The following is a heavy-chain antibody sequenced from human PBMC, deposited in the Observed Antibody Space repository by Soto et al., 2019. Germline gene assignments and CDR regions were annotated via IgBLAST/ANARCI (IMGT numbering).Heavy chain of an antibody. CDR2: MNPNSGNT. CDR1: GYTFTSYD. CDR3: ATLYYYYYGMDV. J-gene: IGHJ6*02. V-gene: IGHV1-8*01. Sequence: ASVKVSCKASGYTFTSYDINWVRQATGQGLEWMGWMNPNSGNTGYAQKFQGRVTITRDTSASTAYMELSSLRSEDTAVYYCATLYYYYYGMDVWGQGTTVTVSS.